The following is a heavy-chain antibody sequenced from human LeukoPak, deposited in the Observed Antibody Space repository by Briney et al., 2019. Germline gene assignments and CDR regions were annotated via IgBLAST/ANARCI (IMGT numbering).Heavy chain of an antibody. D-gene: IGHD3-16*01. J-gene: IGHJ5*02. CDR3: ARGDYYDGGGRNWFDP. V-gene: IGHV4-4*07. CDR1: GXSMYSYY. Sequence: PSETLSLTCSVSGXSMYSYYWSFIRQAAGKGLEWIGRIHTSWTTYYNPSLKSRVTLSVDTSMNQFSLRLTSVTAADTAVYYCARGDYYDGGGRNWFDPWGQGTLVTVSP. CDR2: IHTSWTT.